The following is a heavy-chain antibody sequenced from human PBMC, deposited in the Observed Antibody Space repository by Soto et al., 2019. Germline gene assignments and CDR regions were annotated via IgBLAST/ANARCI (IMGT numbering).Heavy chain of an antibody. CDR2: IWYDGGNE. D-gene: IGHD2-15*01. V-gene: IGHV3-33*01. J-gene: IGHJ4*02. Sequence: GGSLRLSCAASGFSFSSYGMHWVRQAPGKGLEWVAIIWYDGGNEHYADSVKGRFTISRDNSKNTLYLQMNSLRAEDTAVYYCARDASKDCLGGSGGSCYIDNWGQGTVVTVSS. CDR3: ARDASKDCLGGSGGSCYIDN. CDR1: GFSFSSYG.